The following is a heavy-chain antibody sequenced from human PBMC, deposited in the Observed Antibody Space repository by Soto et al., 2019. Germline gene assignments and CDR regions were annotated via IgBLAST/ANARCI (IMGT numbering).Heavy chain of an antibody. CDR1: GDSVSSVGFH. CDR3: ARAPVGLDTISYFDY. J-gene: IGHJ4*02. Sequence: QVQLQESGPGLVKPSETLSLTCTVSGDSVSSVGFHWAWLRRPPGKGLEWIGYIYNGGSTYYRPSLESRMHMSLGATRNHYSLRLTSVTAADTAVYFCARAPVGLDTISYFDYWGQGKLVTVSS. CDR2: IYNGGST. D-gene: IGHD3-3*01. V-gene: IGHV4-30-4*01.